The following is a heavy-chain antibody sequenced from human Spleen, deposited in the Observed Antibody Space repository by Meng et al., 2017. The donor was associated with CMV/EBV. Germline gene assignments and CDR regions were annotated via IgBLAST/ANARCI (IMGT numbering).Heavy chain of an antibody. V-gene: IGHV4-34*01. CDR1: VGSFSGYE. CDR3: EREGGSGSYYNVDH. CDR2: HKHSGSY. J-gene: IGHJ5*02. D-gene: IGHD3-10*01. Sequence: PSESLPLPCAVYVGSFSGYEWRLVRQPRGKWLELTREHKHSGSYTYNPYLQSRVTIYVYKSKKQFSLNIRCVTAADTDVYYSEREGGSGSYYNVDHWGQGTLVTVSS.